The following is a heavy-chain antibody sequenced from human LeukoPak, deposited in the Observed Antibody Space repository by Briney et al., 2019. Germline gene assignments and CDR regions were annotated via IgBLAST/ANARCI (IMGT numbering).Heavy chain of an antibody. CDR1: GFTFDNYA. V-gene: IGHV3-23*01. Sequence: GGSLRLSRAASGFTFDNYAMSWVRQAPGKGLEWVSAITGSGGDTYHADSVKGRFTISRDNSKNTLYLQMNSLRAEDTAVYYCAKGSRDSRPYYFDFWGQEILVTVSS. D-gene: IGHD5-24*01. CDR3: AKGSRDSRPYYFDF. CDR2: ITGSGGDT. J-gene: IGHJ4*02.